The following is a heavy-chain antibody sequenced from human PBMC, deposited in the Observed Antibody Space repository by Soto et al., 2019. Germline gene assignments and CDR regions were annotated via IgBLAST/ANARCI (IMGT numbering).Heavy chain of an antibody. J-gene: IGHJ3*02. CDR1: GFTVSSNY. V-gene: IGHV3-53*02. D-gene: IGHD3-10*01. CDR2: IYSGGST. CDR3: ARDRGGVYSLHDAFDI. Sequence: EVQLVETGGGLIQPGGSLRLSCAASGFTVSSNYMSWVRQAPGKGLEWVSVIYSGGSTYYADSVKGRFTISRDNSKNSLYLQMTSLRAEDTAVYYCARDRGGVYSLHDAFDIWGQGTMVTVSS.